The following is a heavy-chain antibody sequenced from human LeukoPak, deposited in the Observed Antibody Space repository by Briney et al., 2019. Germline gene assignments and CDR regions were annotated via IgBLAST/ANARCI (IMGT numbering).Heavy chain of an antibody. Sequence: PSETLSLACAVYGGPFSGYYWSWIRQPPGKGLEWIGEINHSGSTSYNPSLKSRVTISVDTSKNQFSLTLSSVTAADTAVYCCARLYFSRNVFIPARWDYWGQGTLVTVSS. J-gene: IGHJ4*02. CDR1: GGPFSGYY. V-gene: IGHV4-34*01. CDR3: ARLYFSRNVFIPARWDY. D-gene: IGHD3-3*01. CDR2: INHSGST.